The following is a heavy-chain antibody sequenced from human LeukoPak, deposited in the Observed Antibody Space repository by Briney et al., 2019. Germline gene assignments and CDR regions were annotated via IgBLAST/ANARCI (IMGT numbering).Heavy chain of an antibody. CDR3: ARGYSSSWYYFDY. CDR1: GFTFSSYS. J-gene: IGHJ4*02. V-gene: IGHV3-48*04. CDR2: ISSSSSTI. D-gene: IGHD6-13*01. Sequence: GGSLRLSCAASGFTFSSYSMNWVRQAPGKGLEWVSHISSSSSTIYYADSVKGRFTISRDNAKNSLYLQMNSLRAEDTAVYYCARGYSSSWYYFDYWGQGTLVTISS.